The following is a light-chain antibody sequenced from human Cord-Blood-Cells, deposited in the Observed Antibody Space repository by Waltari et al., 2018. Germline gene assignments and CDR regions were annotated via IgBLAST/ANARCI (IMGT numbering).Light chain of an antibody. CDR3: QQNYSTPYT. J-gene: IGKJ2*01. CDR2: AAS. CDR1: HSISSY. Sequence: DIQLTQSPSYLSASVGDRVNITCRASHSISSYLDWYQQKPGKAPKLLIYAASSLQSGVPSRFSGSGSGTDFTLTISSLQPEDFATYYCQQNYSTPYTFGQGTKLEIK. V-gene: IGKV1-39*01.